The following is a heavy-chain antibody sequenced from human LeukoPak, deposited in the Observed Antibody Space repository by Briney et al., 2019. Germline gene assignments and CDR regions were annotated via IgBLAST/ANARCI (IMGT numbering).Heavy chain of an antibody. D-gene: IGHD2-2*01. Sequence: PGGSLRLSCAASGFIFSSYTMVWVRQAPGKGLEWVSSIGVRTTSIYYAESVKGRFTISRDDAMNSLYLQMNSLRAEDTAVYYCARDEWKVIPAAAGSFDPWGQGTLVTVSS. CDR3: ARDEWKVIPAAAGSFDP. CDR1: GFIFSSYT. V-gene: IGHV3-21*06. J-gene: IGHJ5*02. CDR2: IGVRTTSI.